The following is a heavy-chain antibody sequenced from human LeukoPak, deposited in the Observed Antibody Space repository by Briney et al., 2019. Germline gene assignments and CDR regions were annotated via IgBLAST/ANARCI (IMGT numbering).Heavy chain of an antibody. J-gene: IGHJ6*02. V-gene: IGHV1-46*01. D-gene: IGHD2-15*01. CDR3: AREYCSGGSCYRQYYYYYYGMDV. CDR1: GYTFTSYY. Sequence: ASVKVSCKASGYTFTSYYMHWVRQAPGQGLEWMGIINPSGGSTSYAQKFQGRVTMTRDTSTSTVYMELSSLRSEDTAVYYCAREYCSGGSCYRQYYYYYYGMDVWGQGTTVTVSS. CDR2: INPSGGST.